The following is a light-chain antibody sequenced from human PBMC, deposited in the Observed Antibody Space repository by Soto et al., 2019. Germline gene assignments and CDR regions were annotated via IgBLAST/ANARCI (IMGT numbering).Light chain of an antibody. J-gene: IGKJ3*01. V-gene: IGKV1-5*01. Sequence: DIQMTQSPSTVSAYVGDSVTITCRASQSITTWLAWYQQRPGKAPKLLIYGASTLQSGVPSRFSGSGSGTDFTLTISSLQPEDFATYYCQQLKSYPLTFGPGTKVDIK. CDR2: GAS. CDR1: QSITTW. CDR3: QQLKSYPLT.